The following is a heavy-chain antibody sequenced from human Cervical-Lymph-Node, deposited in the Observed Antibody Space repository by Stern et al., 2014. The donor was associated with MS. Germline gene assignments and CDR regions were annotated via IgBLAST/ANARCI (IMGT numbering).Heavy chain of an antibody. CDR1: GFTFDDYA. CDR2: ISWNSGTI. CDR3: AKISDNAFDI. D-gene: IGHD1-26*01. J-gene: IGHJ3*02. V-gene: IGHV3-9*01. Sequence: VQLMQSGGGLVQPGRSLTVSCAASGFTFDDYAMHWVRQAPGKGLEWVSGISWNSGTIDYADSVKGRFTVSRDNAKNSLYLQMNSLRIEDTASYYCAKISDNAFDICGQGTMFTVSS.